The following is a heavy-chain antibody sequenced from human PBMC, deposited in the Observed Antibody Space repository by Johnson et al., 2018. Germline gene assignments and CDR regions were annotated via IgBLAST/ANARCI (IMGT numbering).Heavy chain of an antibody. CDR2: IKQDGSEK. CDR1: GFTFSSYW. V-gene: IGHV3-7*01. CDR3: ARVGYDFWSGYPPPDAFDI. J-gene: IGHJ3*02. Sequence: VQLVESGGGLVQPGGSLRLSCAASGFTFSSYWMSWVRQAPGKGLEWVANIKQDGSEKYYVDSVKGRFTISRDNAKNSLYLQMNSLRAEDTAVYYCARVGYDFWSGYPPPDAFDIWGQGTMVTVSS. D-gene: IGHD3-3*01.